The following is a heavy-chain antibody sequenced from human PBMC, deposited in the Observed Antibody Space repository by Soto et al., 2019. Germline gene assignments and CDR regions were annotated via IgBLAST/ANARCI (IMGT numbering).Heavy chain of an antibody. CDR3: ARDRVGPSFGYYYGMDV. V-gene: IGHV1-2*02. Sequence: GASVKVSCKASGYTFTGYYMHWVRQAPGQGLEWMGWINPNSGGTNYAQKFQGRVTMTRDTSISTAYMELSRLRSDDTAVYYCARDRVGPSFGYYYGMDVWGQGTTVTVSS. CDR2: INPNSGGT. D-gene: IGHD1-26*01. J-gene: IGHJ6*02. CDR1: GYTFTGYY.